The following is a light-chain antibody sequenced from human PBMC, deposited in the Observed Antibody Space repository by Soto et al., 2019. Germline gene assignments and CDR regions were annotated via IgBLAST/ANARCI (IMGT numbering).Light chain of an antibody. CDR1: QSVSSN. CDR2: GAS. V-gene: IGKV3-15*01. CDR3: QQYNNWPPIT. Sequence: EIVMTQSPATLSVSPGERATLSCRASQSVSSNLAWYQQKPGQAPRLLIYGASTRATGIPARLSGSGSGTEFTLTFSSLQFEDFAVYYCQQYNNWPPITFGQGTRLEIK. J-gene: IGKJ5*01.